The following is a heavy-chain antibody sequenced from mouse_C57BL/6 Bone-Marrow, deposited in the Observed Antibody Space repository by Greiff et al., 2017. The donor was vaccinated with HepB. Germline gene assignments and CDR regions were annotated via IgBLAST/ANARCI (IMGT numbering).Heavy chain of an antibody. V-gene: IGHV1-81*01. Sequence: QVQLQQSGAELARPGASVKLSCKASGYTFTSYGISWVKQRTGQGLEWIGEIYPRSGNTYYNEKFKGKATLTADKSSSTAYMELRSLTSEDSAVYFCARARLYGNSYWYFEGWGTGTTVTVP. CDR2: IYPRSGNT. D-gene: IGHD2-1*01. CDR1: GYTFTSYG. CDR3: ARARLYGNSYWYFEG. J-gene: IGHJ1*03.